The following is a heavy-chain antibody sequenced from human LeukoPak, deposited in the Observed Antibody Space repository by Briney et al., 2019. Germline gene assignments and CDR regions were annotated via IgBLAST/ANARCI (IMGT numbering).Heavy chain of an antibody. CDR2: ISNSGTAI. V-gene: IGHV3-11*04. D-gene: IGHD4-17*01. J-gene: IGHJ6*02. CDR1: GFTFSDYY. CDR3: ARDMTTVTNGGMDV. Sequence: GGSLRLSCAASGFTFSDYYMSWIRQAPGKGLEWVSSISNSGTAIYYADSVKGRFTISKDNAKNSLYLQMNSLRAEDTAVYYCARDMTTVTNGGMDVWGQGTTVTVSS.